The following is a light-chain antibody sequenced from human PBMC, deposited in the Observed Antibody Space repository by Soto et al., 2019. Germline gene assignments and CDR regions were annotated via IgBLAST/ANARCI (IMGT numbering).Light chain of an antibody. J-gene: IGKJ1*01. CDR3: MQALQTAWT. CDR2: LGS. V-gene: IGKV2-28*01. Sequence: DIVMTQSPLSLPVTPGEPASISCRSSQSLLHSNGYNYLDWYLQKPGQSPQLLIYLGSNRASGVPDRFSGSGSGTDFTLKISRVEAEDFGVYYCMQALQTAWTFGQGTKVEIK. CDR1: QSLLHSNGYNY.